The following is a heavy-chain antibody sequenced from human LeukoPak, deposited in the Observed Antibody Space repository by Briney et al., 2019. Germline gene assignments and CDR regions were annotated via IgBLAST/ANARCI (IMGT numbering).Heavy chain of an antibody. V-gene: IGHV3-48*04. CDR1: GFTFSRYS. CDR2: ISSSGSTI. J-gene: IGHJ5*02. Sequence: PGGSLRLSCAASGFTFSRYSMNWVRQAPGKGLEWVSSISSSGSTIYYADSVKGRFTISRDNAKNSLYLQMNSLRAEDTAVYYCARDHKSHPEHYYDSSGTGTWGQGTLVTVSS. CDR3: ARDHKSHPEHYYDSSGTGT. D-gene: IGHD3-22*01.